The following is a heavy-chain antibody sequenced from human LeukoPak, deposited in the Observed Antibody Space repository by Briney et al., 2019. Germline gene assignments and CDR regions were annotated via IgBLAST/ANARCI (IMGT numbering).Heavy chain of an antibody. CDR3: AKDQNTGYANNWFDP. J-gene: IGHJ5*02. Sequence: ASVTVSYTSSGYSVTVYYIHWVRQAPGQGLEWMGWINPNNGGTNFAQKFQGRVTMTRDTSISTAYMELSRLRSDDTAIYYCAKDQNTGYANNWFDPWGQGTLVTVSS. CDR1: GYSVTVYY. D-gene: IGHD5-12*01. V-gene: IGHV1-2*02. CDR2: INPNNGGT.